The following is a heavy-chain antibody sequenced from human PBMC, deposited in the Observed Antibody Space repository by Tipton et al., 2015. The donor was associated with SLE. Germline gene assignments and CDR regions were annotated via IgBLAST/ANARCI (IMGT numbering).Heavy chain of an antibody. J-gene: IGHJ5*02. D-gene: IGHD2-15*01. CDR2: INPSGGSI. V-gene: IGHV1-46*01. CDR1: GYTFTDYF. CDR3: ARGDCSGGGCYP. Sequence: QLVQSGPEVKKPGASVKVSCKTSGYTFTDYFIHWVRQAPGQGLEWVGMINPSGGSITYAQKFQGRVTMTRDTSISTAYMELSRLRSDDTAVYYCARGDCSGGGCYPWGQGTLVTVSS.